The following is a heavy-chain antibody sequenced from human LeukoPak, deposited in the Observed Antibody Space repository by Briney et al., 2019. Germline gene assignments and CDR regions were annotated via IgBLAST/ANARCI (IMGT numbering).Heavy chain of an antibody. V-gene: IGHV1-18*01. CDR1: GYTLTTYG. CDR2: ISAYSGNT. J-gene: IGHJ5*02. D-gene: IGHD6-19*01. Sequence: GASVTVSCKASGYTLTTYGLSWVRQAPGQGLEWMGWISAYSGNTNYAQKFQGRVTMTTDTSTSTAYMELWSLTSDDTALYYCARDLHSSGWYWFDTWGQGTLVTVSS. CDR3: ARDLHSSGWYWFDT.